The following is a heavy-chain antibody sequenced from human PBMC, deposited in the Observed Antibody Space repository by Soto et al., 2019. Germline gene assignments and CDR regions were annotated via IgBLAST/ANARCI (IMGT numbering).Heavy chain of an antibody. J-gene: IGHJ4*02. CDR1: GFTFSSYS. Sequence: GGSLRLSCAASGFTFSSYSMNWVRQAPGKGLEWVSSISSSSSYIYYADSVKGRFTISRDNAKNSLYLQMNSLRAEDTAVYYCARDLVAGTDYFDYWGQGTLVTVSS. CDR2: ISSSSSYI. V-gene: IGHV3-21*01. D-gene: IGHD6-19*01. CDR3: ARDLVAGTDYFDY.